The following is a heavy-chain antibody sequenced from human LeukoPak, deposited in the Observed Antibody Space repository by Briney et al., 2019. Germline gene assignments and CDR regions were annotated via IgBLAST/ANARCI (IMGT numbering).Heavy chain of an antibody. CDR3: ARDGKQQLVVQ. D-gene: IGHD6-13*01. Sequence: PSETLSLTCTVSGGSMSSYYWSWIRQPAGKGLEWIGRIYTSGSTDYNPSLKSRVTMSVDTSKNQFSLKLSSVTAADTAVYYCARDGKQQLVVQWGQGTLVTVSS. CDR1: GGSMSSYY. V-gene: IGHV4-4*07. J-gene: IGHJ4*02. CDR2: IYTSGST.